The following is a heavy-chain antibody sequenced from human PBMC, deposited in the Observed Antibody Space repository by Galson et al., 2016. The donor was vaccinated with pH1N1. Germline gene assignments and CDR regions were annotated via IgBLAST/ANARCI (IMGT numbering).Heavy chain of an antibody. CDR1: GDSIKIGHY. CDR2: IYYTGNA. Sequence: ETLSLTCAVSGDSIKIGHYWAWIRQSPGKGLEWIGSIYYTGNAYYNPSLKSRVTMSVDTSKHNFSLKVASLTAADTDVHYCARRGFTYGEDAFDLWGQGTVVTVSS. V-gene: IGHV4-38-2*01. CDR3: ARRGFTYGEDAFDL. D-gene: IGHD5-18*01. J-gene: IGHJ3*01.